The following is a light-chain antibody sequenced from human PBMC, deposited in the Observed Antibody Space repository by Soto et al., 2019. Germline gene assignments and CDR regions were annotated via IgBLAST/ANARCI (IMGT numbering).Light chain of an antibody. CDR1: SSDVGDYNY. Sequence: QSVLTQPASVSGSPGQSITISCTETSSDVGDYNYVSWYQQHPGKAPKLMLYDVSNRPSGVSNRFSGSKSGNTASLTISGVQAEDEADYYCSSFTTSSSVVFGGGTQLTVL. CDR2: DVS. CDR3: SSFTTSSSVV. V-gene: IGLV2-14*01. J-gene: IGLJ2*01.